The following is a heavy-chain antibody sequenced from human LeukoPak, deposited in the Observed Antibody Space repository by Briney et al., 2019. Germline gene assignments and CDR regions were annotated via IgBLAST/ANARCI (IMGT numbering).Heavy chain of an antibody. CDR2: IIPIFGTA. Sequence: SVKVSCKASGGTFSSYAISWVRQAPGQGLEWMGGIIPIFGTANYAQKFRGRVTITADESTSTAYMELSSLRSEDTAVYYCTNYYDSSGSAFDFWGQGTMVTVSS. CDR1: GGTFSSYA. J-gene: IGHJ3*01. CDR3: TNYYDSSGSAFDF. V-gene: IGHV1-69*01. D-gene: IGHD3-22*01.